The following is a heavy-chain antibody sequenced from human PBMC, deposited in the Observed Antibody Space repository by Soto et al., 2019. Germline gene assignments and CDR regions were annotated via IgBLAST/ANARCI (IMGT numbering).Heavy chain of an antibody. CDR1: AFTSKKLA. CDR2: VTGSGTGT. V-gene: IGHV3-23*01. D-gene: IGHD3-16*01. CDR3: AKGTAYAQYYYMDV. Sequence: EVLLLESGGGLVQPGGSLRLSCEDSAFTSKKLAMTWVRQAPGEGLEWVSSVTGSGTGTYYAESVKGRFTISRDNAKNTLFLQMNSLRAEDTAVYYCAKGTAYAQYYYMDVWGKGTTVTVSS. J-gene: IGHJ6*03.